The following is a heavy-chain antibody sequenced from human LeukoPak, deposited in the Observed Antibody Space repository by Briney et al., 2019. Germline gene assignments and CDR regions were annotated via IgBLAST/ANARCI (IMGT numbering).Heavy chain of an antibody. D-gene: IGHD6-13*01. V-gene: IGHV3-23*01. CDR1: GFTFSSYA. Sequence: GGSLRLSCAASGFTFSSYAMYWVRQAPGKGLEWVSGISSSGGSTYCADSVKGRFTISRDNSQNTLYLQMNSLRAEDTAVFYCAKSGSSWSYFDDWGQGTLVSVSS. CDR2: ISSSGGST. CDR3: AKSGSSWSYFDD. J-gene: IGHJ4*02.